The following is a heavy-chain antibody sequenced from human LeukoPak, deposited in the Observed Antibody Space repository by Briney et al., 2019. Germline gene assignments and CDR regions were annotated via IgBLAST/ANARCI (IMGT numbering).Heavy chain of an antibody. J-gene: IGHJ4*02. CDR1: GGSFSGYY. V-gene: IGHV4-34*01. CDR3: ARVKQLKYSSGWVFDY. Sequence: SETLSLTCAVYGGSFSGYYWSWIRQPPGKGLGWIGEINHSGSTNYNPSLKSRVTISVDTSKNQFSLKLSSVTAADTAVYYCARVKQLKYSSGWVFDYWGQGTLVTVSS. CDR2: INHSGST. D-gene: IGHD6-19*01.